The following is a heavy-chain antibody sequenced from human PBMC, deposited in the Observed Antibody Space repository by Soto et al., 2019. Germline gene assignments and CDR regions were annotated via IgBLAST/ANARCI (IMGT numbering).Heavy chain of an antibody. Sequence: SETLSLTCAVSGDSISSGGFSWSWIRQPPGKGLEWIGYIYHSGTSFYNPSLKSRVTISVDGSKNQFSLKVNSVTAADTATYYCAWIPRPYDSSGYYYFDYWGQGTLVTVSS. CDR3: AWIPRPYDSSGYYYFDY. D-gene: IGHD3-22*01. J-gene: IGHJ4*02. CDR2: IYHSGTS. CDR1: GDSISSGGFS. V-gene: IGHV4-30-2*01.